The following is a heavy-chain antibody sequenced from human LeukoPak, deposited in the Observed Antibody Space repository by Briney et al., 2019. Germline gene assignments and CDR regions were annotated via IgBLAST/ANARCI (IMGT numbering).Heavy chain of an antibody. CDR1: GFTFNTYS. Sequence: GRSLRLSCAASGFTFNTYSMHWVRLAPGKGLEWVAVISYDGNTKNYADSVKGRFTISRDNAKNSLYPQMNSLRAEDTAVYYCARDLGGSYFVDAFDIWGQGTMVTVSS. V-gene: IGHV3-30-3*01. J-gene: IGHJ3*02. CDR2: ISYDGNTK. CDR3: ARDLGGSYFVDAFDI. D-gene: IGHD1-26*01.